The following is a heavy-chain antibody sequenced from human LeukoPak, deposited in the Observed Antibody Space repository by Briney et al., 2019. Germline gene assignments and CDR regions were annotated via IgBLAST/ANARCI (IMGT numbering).Heavy chain of an antibody. D-gene: IGHD3-9*01. CDR3: ARDRSSPLRYFGWSPSNY. J-gene: IGHJ4*02. CDR1: GYTFTSYG. V-gene: IGHV1-18*01. Sequence: VASVKVSCKASGYTFTSYGISWVRQAPGQGLEWMGWISAYNGNTNYAQKLQGRVTMTTDTSTSTAYMELRSLRSDDTAVYYCARDRSSPLRYFGWSPSNYWGQGTLVTVS. CDR2: ISAYNGNT.